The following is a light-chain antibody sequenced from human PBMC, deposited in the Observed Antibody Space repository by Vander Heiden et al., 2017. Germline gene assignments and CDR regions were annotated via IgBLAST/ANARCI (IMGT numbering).Light chain of an antibody. CDR3: QQYDNLPIT. CDR2: DAS. V-gene: IGKV1-33*01. J-gene: IGKJ5*01. Sequence: DSQMTTSPSALSASVGDRVTIPCQASQDISNYLTWYQQKPGKAPKLLIYDASNLETGVPSRFSGSGSGTDFTFTISSLQAEDIATYYCQQYDNLPITFGQGTRLEIK. CDR1: QDISNY.